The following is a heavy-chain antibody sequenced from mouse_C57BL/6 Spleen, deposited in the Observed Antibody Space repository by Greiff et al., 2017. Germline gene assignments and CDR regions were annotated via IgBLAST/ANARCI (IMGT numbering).Heavy chain of an antibody. CDR3: AKGESYGYDQGDY. CDR1: GYTFTDYN. J-gene: IGHJ2*01. V-gene: IGHV1-22*01. CDR2: INPNNGGT. Sequence: EVQLQQSGPELVKPGASVKMSCKASGYTFTDYNMHWVKQSHGKSLEWIGYINPNNGGTSYNQKFKGKATLTVNKSSSTAYMELRSLTSEDSAVYYCAKGESYGYDQGDYWGQGTTLTVSS. D-gene: IGHD2-2*01.